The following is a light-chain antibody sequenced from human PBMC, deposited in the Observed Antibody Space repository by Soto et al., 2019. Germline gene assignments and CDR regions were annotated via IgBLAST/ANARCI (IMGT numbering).Light chain of an antibody. CDR2: EVT. CDR3: SSYTTSDTWV. CDR1: SSDIGAYNH. V-gene: IGLV2-14*01. J-gene: IGLJ3*02. Sequence: QSALTQPASVSGSPGQSITISCTGTSSDIGAYNHVSWYQQYPGKAPTLMIYEVTNRPSGVSSRFSGSKSGNTASLAISGLQAEDEGDYYYSSYTTSDTWVFGGGTKVTVL.